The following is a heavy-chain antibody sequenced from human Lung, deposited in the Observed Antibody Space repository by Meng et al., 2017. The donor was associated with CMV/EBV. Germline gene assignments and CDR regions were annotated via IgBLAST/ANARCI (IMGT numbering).Heavy chain of an antibody. Sequence: ESXKISXAASRFTVSSNYMTWVRQAPGKGLEWVSTIYSGGSTYYADSVKGRFTISRDNSKNTLYLQMSSLRPEDTAVYFCARVVRNLWANYYFDYWGQGXLVTVSS. CDR1: RFTVSSNY. D-gene: IGHD1-7*01. J-gene: IGHJ4*02. CDR2: IYSGGST. V-gene: IGHV3-66*02. CDR3: ARVVRNLWANYYFDY.